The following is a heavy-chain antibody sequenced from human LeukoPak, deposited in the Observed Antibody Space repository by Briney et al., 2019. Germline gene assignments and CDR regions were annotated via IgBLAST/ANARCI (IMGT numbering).Heavy chain of an antibody. CDR3: ARLLSGMDV. Sequence: PSEILSLTCTVSGGSISSYYWSWIRQPPGKGLEWIGYIYYSGSTNYNPSLKSRVTISVDTSKNQFSLKLSSVTAADTAVYYCARLLSGMDVWGKGTTVTVSS. CDR1: GGSISSYY. J-gene: IGHJ6*03. CDR2: IYYSGST. V-gene: IGHV4-59*01. D-gene: IGHD2-8*02.